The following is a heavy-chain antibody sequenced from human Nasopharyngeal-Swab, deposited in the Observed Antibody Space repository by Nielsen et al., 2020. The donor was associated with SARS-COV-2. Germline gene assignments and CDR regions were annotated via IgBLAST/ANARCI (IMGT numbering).Heavy chain of an antibody. Sequence: GESLKISCAASGFTFSSYAMSWVRQAPGKGLEWVSAISGSGGSTYYADSVKGRFTISRDNSKNTVFLQMERLRGEDTAVYFCAKDLSYGSGHAFDYWGQGTLVTVSS. J-gene: IGHJ4*02. D-gene: IGHD3-10*01. V-gene: IGHV3-23*01. CDR2: ISGSGGST. CDR1: GFTFSSYA. CDR3: AKDLSYGSGHAFDY.